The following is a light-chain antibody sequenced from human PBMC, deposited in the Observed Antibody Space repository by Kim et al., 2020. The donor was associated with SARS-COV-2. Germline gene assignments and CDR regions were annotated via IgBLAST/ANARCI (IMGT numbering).Light chain of an antibody. CDR3: QQYASSPTT. V-gene: IGKV3-20*01. CDR2: DAS. CDR1: QTVSTSY. Sequence: APGERATLSCRASQTVSTSYLAWYQQKPGQAPRLLINDASRRATGIPDRFSGSGSGTDFTLTISRLEPEEFAVYYCQQYASSPTTFGGGTKVDIK. J-gene: IGKJ4*01.